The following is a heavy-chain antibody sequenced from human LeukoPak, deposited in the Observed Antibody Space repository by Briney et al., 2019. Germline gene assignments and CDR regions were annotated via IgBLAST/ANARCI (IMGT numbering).Heavy chain of an antibody. V-gene: IGHV1-8*01. CDR3: ARTPLTGTTPGFDY. Sequence: ASVKVSCKASGYTFTSYDINWVRQATGQGLEWMGWMNPNSSNTGYAQKFQGRVTMTRNTSISTAYMELSSLRSEDTAVYYCARTPLTGTTPGFDYWGQGTLVTVSS. D-gene: IGHD1-7*01. CDR1: GYTFTSYD. J-gene: IGHJ4*02. CDR2: MNPNSSNT.